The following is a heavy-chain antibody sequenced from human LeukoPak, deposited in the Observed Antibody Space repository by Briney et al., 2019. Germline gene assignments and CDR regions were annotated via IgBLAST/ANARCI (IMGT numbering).Heavy chain of an antibody. Sequence: GGSLRLSCVASGIPFSRYGMAWVRQAPGKGLEWVSIISGSGGDSYYADSVKGRFTISRDNSKNTLYLQMNSLRVEGTAVYYCAAINIAQLPIRVYWGQGTLVTVSS. D-gene: IGHD5-24*01. J-gene: IGHJ4*02. CDR3: AAINIAQLPIRVY. CDR1: GIPFSRYG. V-gene: IGHV3-23*01. CDR2: ISGSGGDS.